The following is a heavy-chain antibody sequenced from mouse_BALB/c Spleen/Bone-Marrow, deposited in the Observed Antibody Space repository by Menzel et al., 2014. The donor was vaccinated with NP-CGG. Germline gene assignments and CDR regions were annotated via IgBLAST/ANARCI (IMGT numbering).Heavy chain of an antibody. V-gene: IGHV5-15*02. CDR3: TRDRGYDGGYYFDY. Sequence: EVKLMESGGGVVQPGGSRKLSCAASGFNFSDYGMAWVAFISNLAYSIYYADTVTGRFTISRENAKNTLYLEMSSLRFEDTAMYYCTRDRGYDGGYYFDYWGQGTTLTVPS. D-gene: IGHD2-2*01. CDR1: GFNFSDYG. J-gene: IGHJ2*01. CDR2: ISNLAYSI.